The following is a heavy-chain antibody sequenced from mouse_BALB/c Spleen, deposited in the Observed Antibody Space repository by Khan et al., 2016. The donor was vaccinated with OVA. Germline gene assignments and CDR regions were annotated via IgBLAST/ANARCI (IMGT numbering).Heavy chain of an antibody. Sequence: VELVESGPGLVAPSQSLSITFTVSGFSLSNYGVHWVRQPPGKGLEWLGVIWTGGITNYNSALMSRLSISKDNSKSQVFLKMNRLQTDDTAIYYCARSYDYDVGGFAYWGQGTLVTVSA. CDR3: ARSYDYDVGGFAY. CDR1: GFSLSNYG. CDR2: IWTGGIT. V-gene: IGHV2-9*02. D-gene: IGHD2-4*01. J-gene: IGHJ3*01.